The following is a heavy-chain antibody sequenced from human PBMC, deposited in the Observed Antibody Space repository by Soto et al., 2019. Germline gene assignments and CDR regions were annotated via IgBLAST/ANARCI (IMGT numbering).Heavy chain of an antibody. CDR2: INYVGKT. D-gene: IGHD3-9*01. CDR3: ARDRYGGFDY. Sequence: SETLSLTCSVSGGSINSKSYFWGWIRQTPGKGLEWIASINYVGKTYYSPSLKSRLAISVDTSKKQFSLRLSSVTAADTAVYYCARDRYGGFDYWGLGTLVTVCS. V-gene: IGHV4-39*02. CDR1: GGSINSKSYF. J-gene: IGHJ4*02.